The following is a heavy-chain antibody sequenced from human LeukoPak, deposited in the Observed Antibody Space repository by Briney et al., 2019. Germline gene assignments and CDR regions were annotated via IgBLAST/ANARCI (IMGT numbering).Heavy chain of an antibody. CDR2: INHSGST. CDR3: PTRVPSCTSYFDY. V-gene: IGHV4-34*01. J-gene: IGHJ4*02. Sequence: PSETLSLTCAVYGGSFSGYYWSWIRQPPGKGLEWIGEINHSGSTNYNPSLKSRVTISVDTSKNQFSLKLSSVTAADTAVYYCPTRVPSCTSYFDYWGQRTLVTVSS. CDR1: GGSFSGYY. D-gene: IGHD1-26*01.